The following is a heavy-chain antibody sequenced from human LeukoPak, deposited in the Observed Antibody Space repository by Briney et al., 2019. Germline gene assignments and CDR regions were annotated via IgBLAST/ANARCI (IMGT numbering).Heavy chain of an antibody. D-gene: IGHD3/OR15-3a*01. CDR3: AIHPDLDSRRRKYYFDY. J-gene: IGHJ4*01. CDR2: INHSGST. CDR1: SESFIGYF. Sequence: SETVSLTCAVYSESFIGYFWSWIRQPPGKGLDWIGEINHSGSTNYNPSLKSRVTISVDTSKNQFSLKLNSMTAADTAVYYCAIHPDLDSRRRKYYFDYWGQEPWSPSPQ. V-gene: IGHV4-34*01.